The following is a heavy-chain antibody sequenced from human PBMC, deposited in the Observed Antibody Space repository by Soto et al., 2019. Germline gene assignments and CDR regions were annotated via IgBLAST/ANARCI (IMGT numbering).Heavy chain of an antibody. CDR1: GFTFSSYW. D-gene: IGHD6-13*01. CDR3: ARESADRDYYYGMGV. CDR2: IKQDGSEK. J-gene: IGHJ6*02. Sequence: PGGSLRLSCAASGFTFSSYWMSWVRQAPGKGLEWVANIKQDGSEKYYVDSVKGRFTISRDNAKNSLYLQMNSLRAEDTAVYYCARESADRDYYYGMGVWGQGTTVTVSS. V-gene: IGHV3-7*01.